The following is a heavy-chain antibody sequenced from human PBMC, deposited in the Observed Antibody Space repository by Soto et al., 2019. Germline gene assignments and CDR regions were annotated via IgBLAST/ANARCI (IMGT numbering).Heavy chain of an antibody. CDR3: ARGKCGGLVARCAGFDL. V-gene: IGHV3-23*01. Sequence: EVHLLESGGGLVQPGGSLRLSCAASGFNFSTYDMSWVRQAPGRGLQWVSPISRNGDTTHYGDSVKGRFTISRDNSNNTLFLQMNSLRAEDTAIYYSARGKCGGLVARCAGFDLWGQGTVVTVSS. J-gene: IGHJ3*01. CDR2: ISRNGDTT. CDR1: GFNFSTYD. D-gene: IGHD5-12*01.